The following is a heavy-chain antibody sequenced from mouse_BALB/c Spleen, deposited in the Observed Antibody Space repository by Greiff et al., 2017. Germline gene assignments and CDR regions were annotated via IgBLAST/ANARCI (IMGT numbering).Heavy chain of an antibody. J-gene: IGHJ4*01. CDR3: ARSGTTATRYAMDY. V-gene: IGHV1-80*01. D-gene: IGHD1-2*01. CDR2: IYPGDGDT. CDR1: GYAFSSYW. Sequence: QVQLKESGAELVRPGSSVKISCKASGYAFSSYWMNWVKQRPGQGLEWIGQIYPGDGDTNYNGKFKGKATLTADKSSSTAYMQRSSLTSEDSAVYFCARSGTTATRYAMDYWGQGTSVTVSS.